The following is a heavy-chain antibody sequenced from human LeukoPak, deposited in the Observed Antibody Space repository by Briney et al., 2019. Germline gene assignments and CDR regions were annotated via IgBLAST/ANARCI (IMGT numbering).Heavy chain of an antibody. Sequence: SEALSLTCTVSGGSISSYYWSWIRQPPGKGLEWIGYIYYSGSTNYNPSLKSRVTIPVDTSKTQFSLKLTSVTAADTAVYYCARFDDPGGNWLDPWGQGTLVTVSS. V-gene: IGHV4-59*01. J-gene: IGHJ5*02. CDR3: ARFDDPGGNWLDP. CDR2: IYYSGST. CDR1: GGSISSYY. D-gene: IGHD4-23*01.